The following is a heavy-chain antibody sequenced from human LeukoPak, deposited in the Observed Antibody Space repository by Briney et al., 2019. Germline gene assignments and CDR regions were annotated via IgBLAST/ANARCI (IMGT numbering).Heavy chain of an antibody. J-gene: IGHJ3*02. Sequence: ASVKVSCKASGYTFTFYYMHWVRQAPGQGFEWMGRINPSGGSAGYAQKFQGRVTMTRDMSTGTFHMELSSLRSEDTAVYYCARDLGDGYNSAFDIWGQGTMVSVSS. D-gene: IGHD5-24*01. V-gene: IGHV1-46*01. CDR3: ARDLGDGYNSAFDI. CDR1: GYTFTFYY. CDR2: INPSGGSA.